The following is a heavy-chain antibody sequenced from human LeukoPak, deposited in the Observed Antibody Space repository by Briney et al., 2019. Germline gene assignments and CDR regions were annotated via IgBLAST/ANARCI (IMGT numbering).Heavy chain of an antibody. Sequence: SETLSLTCTVSGVSISSSSYYWGWIPQPPGKGLEWIGSIYYSGSTYYNPSLKSRVTISVDTSKNQFSLKLSSVTAADTAVYYCARSMVRGVIYFDYWGQGTLVTVSS. D-gene: IGHD3-10*01. CDR1: GVSISSSSYY. J-gene: IGHJ4*02. CDR3: ARSMVRGVIYFDY. CDR2: IYYSGST. V-gene: IGHV4-39*07.